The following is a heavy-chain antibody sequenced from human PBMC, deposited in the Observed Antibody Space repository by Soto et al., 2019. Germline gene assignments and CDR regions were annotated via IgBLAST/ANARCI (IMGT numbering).Heavy chain of an antibody. CDR1: GGPFSRYA. V-gene: IGHV1-69*12. D-gene: IGHD6-13*01. CDR3: ARSAYSSSCYFDY. CDR2: IIPSFGTA. J-gene: IGHJ4*02. Sequence: QVQLVQSGAEVKKPGSSVKVSCKASGGPFSRYAISLVRQAPGQGLEWMGGIIPSFGTANYAQQFQRRVTITADESTSTAYMDLSSLRSEDTAVYYCARSAYSSSCYFDYWGQGTLVTVAS.